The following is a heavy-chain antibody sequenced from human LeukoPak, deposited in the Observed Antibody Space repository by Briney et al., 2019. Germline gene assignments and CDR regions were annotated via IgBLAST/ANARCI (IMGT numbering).Heavy chain of an antibody. CDR1: GFTFSSYS. CDR3: AKGKVNHDGALDA. CDR2: ISSSSSTI. J-gene: IGHJ3*01. Sequence: GGSLRFSCAASGFTFSSYSMNWVRQAPGKGLEWVSYISSSSSTIYYADSVKGRFTISRGNSKKTLYLQMNSLRAEDTAVYYCAKGKVNHDGALDAWGQGTLVTVSS. V-gene: IGHV3-48*01. D-gene: IGHD2-21*01.